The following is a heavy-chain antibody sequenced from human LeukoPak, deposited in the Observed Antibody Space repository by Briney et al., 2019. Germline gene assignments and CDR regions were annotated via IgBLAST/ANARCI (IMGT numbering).Heavy chain of an antibody. CDR3: ARDAGTTMIKGGFDY. D-gene: IGHD3-16*01. CDR2: VYHSGTT. V-gene: IGHV4-38-2*01. J-gene: IGHJ4*02. Sequence: SETLSLTCAVPNSSISSAYYWGWVRQSPGKGLEWIASVYHSGTTYYNPSLKSRVTISIDTSKKHFSLKLSSVTAADTAVYYCARDAGTTMIKGGFDYWGQGTLVTVSS. CDR1: NSSISSAYY.